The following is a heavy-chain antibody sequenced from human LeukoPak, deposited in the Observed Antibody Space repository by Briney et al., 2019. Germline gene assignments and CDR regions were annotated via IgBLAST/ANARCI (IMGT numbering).Heavy chain of an antibody. CDR2: ISGSGGST. Sequence: GGSLRLSCAASGFTFSSYAMSWVRQAPGRGLEWVSAISGSGGSTYYADSVKGRFTISRDNSKTTLYLQMNSLRAEDTAVYYCAKGFASGWEPFDYWGQGTLVTVSS. J-gene: IGHJ4*02. CDR1: GFTFSSYA. CDR3: AKGFASGWEPFDY. V-gene: IGHV3-23*01. D-gene: IGHD1-26*01.